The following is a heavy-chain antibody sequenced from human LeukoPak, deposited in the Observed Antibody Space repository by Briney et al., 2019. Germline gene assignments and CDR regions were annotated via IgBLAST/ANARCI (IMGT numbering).Heavy chain of an antibody. V-gene: IGHV5-51*01. D-gene: IGHD6-13*01. CDR1: GYSFTSYW. J-gene: IGHJ4*02. Sequence: GESLKISCKGSGYSFTSYWIGWVRQVPGKGLEWMGIIYPGDSDTRYSPSFQGQVTISADKSISTAYLQWSSLKASDTAMYYCARLRGIAAAVYYFDYWGQGTLVTVSS. CDR3: ARLRGIAAAVYYFDY. CDR2: IYPGDSDT.